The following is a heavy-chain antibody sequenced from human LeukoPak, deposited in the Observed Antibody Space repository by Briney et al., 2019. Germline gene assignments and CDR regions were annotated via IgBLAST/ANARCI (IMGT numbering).Heavy chain of an antibody. CDR3: ARDFPSPLYYDFWSGLDAFDI. CDR1: GGSISSYY. V-gene: IGHV4-4*07. D-gene: IGHD3-3*01. Sequence: SETLSLTCTVSGGSISSYYWSWIRQPAGKGLGWIGRIYTSGSTNYNPSLKSRVTMSVDTSKNQFSLKLSSVTAADTAVYYCARDFPSPLYYDFWSGLDAFDIWGQGTMVTVSS. CDR2: IYTSGST. J-gene: IGHJ3*02.